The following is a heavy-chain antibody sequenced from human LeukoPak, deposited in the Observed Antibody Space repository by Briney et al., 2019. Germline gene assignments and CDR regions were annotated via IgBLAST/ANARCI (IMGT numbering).Heavy chain of an antibody. Sequence: GASVKVSCKASGYTFTGYYMHWVRQAPGQGLEWMGWINPNRGGTNYAQKFQGRVTMTRDTSFSTAYMELSRLRSDDTAVYYCARGGYTMVRGDYYGMDVWGQGTTVTVSS. CDR2: INPNRGGT. CDR1: GYTFTGYY. J-gene: IGHJ6*02. V-gene: IGHV1-2*02. D-gene: IGHD3-10*01. CDR3: ARGGYTMVRGDYYGMDV.